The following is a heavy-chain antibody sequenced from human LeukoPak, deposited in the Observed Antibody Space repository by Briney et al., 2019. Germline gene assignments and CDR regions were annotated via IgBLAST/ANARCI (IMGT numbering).Heavy chain of an antibody. CDR1: GYTFTSYY. CDR3: ARGVTLDDAFDI. CDR2: INPNSGGT. D-gene: IGHD5-18*01. V-gene: IGHV1-2*02. Sequence: ASVKVSCKASGYTFTSYYMHWVRQAPGQGLEWMGWINPNSGGTNYAQKFQGRVTMTRDTSISTAYMELSRLRSDDTAVYYCARGVTLDDAFDIWGQGTMVTVSS. J-gene: IGHJ3*02.